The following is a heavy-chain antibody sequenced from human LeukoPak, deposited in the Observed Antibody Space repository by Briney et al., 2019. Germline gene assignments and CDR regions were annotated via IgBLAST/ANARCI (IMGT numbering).Heavy chain of an antibody. CDR3: ARVSYYSDRRAFAFFDY. CDR2: IYHSGST. D-gene: IGHD3-22*01. V-gene: IGHV4-4*02. CDR1: GGSISSSNW. Sequence: PSETLSLTCAVSGGSISSSNWWSWVRQPPGKGLEWIGEIYHSGSTNYNPSLKSRVTISVDKSKNQFSLKLSSVTAADTAVYYCARVSYYSDRRAFAFFDYWGRGTLVTVSS. J-gene: IGHJ4*01.